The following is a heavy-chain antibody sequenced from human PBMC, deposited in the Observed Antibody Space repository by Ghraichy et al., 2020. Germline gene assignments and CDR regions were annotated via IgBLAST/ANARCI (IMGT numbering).Heavy chain of an antibody. V-gene: IGHV3-23*01. Sequence: GSLRLSCAASGFTFSSYAMSWVRQAPGKGLEWVSAISGSGGSTYYADSVKGRFTISRDNSKNTLYLQMNSLGAEDTAIYYCAKSGLPAAIGDDYWGQGTLVTVSS. CDR1: GFTFSSYA. CDR2: ISGSGGST. J-gene: IGHJ4*02. CDR3: AKSGLPAAIGDDY. D-gene: IGHD2-2*02.